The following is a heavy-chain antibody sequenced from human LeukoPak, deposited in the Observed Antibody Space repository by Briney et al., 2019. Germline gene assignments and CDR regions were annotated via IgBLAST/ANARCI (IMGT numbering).Heavy chain of an antibody. CDR2: INHSGST. D-gene: IGHD6-19*01. Sequence: SETLSLTCAVYGESFSGYYWSWLRQPPGKGLEWIGEINHSGSTNYNPSLKSRVTISVDTSKNQFSLKLSSVTAADTAVYYCARKQWLPLNWFDPWGQGTLVTVSS. CDR1: GESFSGYY. J-gene: IGHJ5*02. V-gene: IGHV4-34*01. CDR3: ARKQWLPLNWFDP.